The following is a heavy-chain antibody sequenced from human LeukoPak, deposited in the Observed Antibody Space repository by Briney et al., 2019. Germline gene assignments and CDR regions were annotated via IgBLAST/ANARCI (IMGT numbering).Heavy chain of an antibody. J-gene: IGHJ4*02. CDR1: GFTFSSCA. CDR2: ISHTGGST. Sequence: GGSLRLSCAASGFTFSSCAMSWVRQAPGRGLEWVSTISHTGGSTHYADSVKGRFTISRDNSKNTMYLQVNTVRADDTAVYYCAKANSGSYLDYFDSWGQGTLVTVSS. D-gene: IGHD1-26*01. V-gene: IGHV3-23*01. CDR3: AKANSGSYLDYFDS.